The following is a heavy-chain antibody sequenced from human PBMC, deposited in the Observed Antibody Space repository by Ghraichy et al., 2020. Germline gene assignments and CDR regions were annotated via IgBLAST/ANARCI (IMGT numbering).Heavy chain of an antibody. J-gene: IGHJ5*02. CDR1: GGSISSSDYY. CDR3: ARSAPNNWFDP. Sequence: SETLSLTCTVSGGSISSSDYYWSWIRQHPGKGLEWIGHIYYSGDTYYNPSLKSRATISVDTSKNQFTLKLTSVTAADTAVYYCARSAPNNWFDPWGQGTLVSVSS. V-gene: IGHV4-31*03. CDR2: IYYSGDT.